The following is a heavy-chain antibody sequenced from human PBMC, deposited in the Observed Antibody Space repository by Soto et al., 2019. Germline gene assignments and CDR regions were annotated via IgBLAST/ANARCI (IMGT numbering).Heavy chain of an antibody. CDR2: IYYSGST. CDR1: GGSISSGGYY. Sequence: PSETLSLTCTVSGGSISSGGYYWSWIRQHPGKGLEWIGYIYYSGSTNYNPSLKSRVTISVDTSKNQFSLKLSSVTAADTAVYYCARETRPNYCSSTSCYAGVGMDVWGQGTTVTVSS. V-gene: IGHV4-61*08. D-gene: IGHD2-2*01. J-gene: IGHJ6*02. CDR3: ARETRPNYCSSTSCYAGVGMDV.